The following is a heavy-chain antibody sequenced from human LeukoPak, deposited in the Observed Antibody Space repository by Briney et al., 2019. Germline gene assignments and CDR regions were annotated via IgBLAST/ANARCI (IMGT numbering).Heavy chain of an antibody. Sequence: PGGSLRLSCEVSGFTFSSYWMSWVRETPGKGLEWVANIKEDGSERDYVDSVKGRFTISRDNAKNSLYLQMNSLRAEDTAVYYCATWVVPAEMGRLSGAIDYWGQGTLVTVSS. CDR2: IKEDGSER. CDR1: GFTFSSYW. V-gene: IGHV3-7*01. D-gene: IGHD2-2*01. J-gene: IGHJ4*02. CDR3: ATWVVPAEMGRLSGAIDY.